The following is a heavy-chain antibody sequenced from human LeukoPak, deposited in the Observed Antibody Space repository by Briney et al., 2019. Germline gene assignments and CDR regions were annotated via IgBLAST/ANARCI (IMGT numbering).Heavy chain of an antibody. CDR2: ISYDGSNK. CDR1: GFTFSSYG. J-gene: IGHJ4*02. V-gene: IGHV3-30*18. D-gene: IGHD4-23*01. Sequence: PGGSLRLSCAASGFTFSSYGMHWVRQAPGKGLEWVAVISYDGSNKYYADSVKGRFTISRDNSKNTLYLQMNSLRAEDTAVYYCAKDRHGGQFYFNYWGQGTLVTVSS. CDR3: AKDRHGGQFYFNY.